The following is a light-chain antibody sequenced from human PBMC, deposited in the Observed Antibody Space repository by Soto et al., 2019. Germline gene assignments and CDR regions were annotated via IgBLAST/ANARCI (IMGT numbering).Light chain of an antibody. J-gene: IGKJ1*01. V-gene: IGKV1-5*01. CDR1: QSINSW. CDR2: DAS. Sequence: IQMTQSPSTLSASVGDRVTITCRASQSINSWLAWYQQKPGKAPQILIYDASTLKSGVPSRFSASGSGTEFTLIISSLQPDDCAAYYCEKYTSYSWTFAQGTKVDIK. CDR3: EKYTSYSWT.